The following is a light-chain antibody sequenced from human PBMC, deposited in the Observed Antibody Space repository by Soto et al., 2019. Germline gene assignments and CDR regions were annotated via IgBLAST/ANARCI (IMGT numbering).Light chain of an antibody. CDR3: QSYDSSLSGWV. V-gene: IGLV1-40*01. Sequence: QTVVTQPPSVSGALGQRVTISCTGSSSNIGAGYDVHWYQQLPGTAPKLLIYGNSNRPSGVPDRFSGSKSGTSASLAITGLQAEDEADYYCQSYDSSLSGWVFGGGTNLTVL. J-gene: IGLJ3*02. CDR1: SSNIGAGYD. CDR2: GNS.